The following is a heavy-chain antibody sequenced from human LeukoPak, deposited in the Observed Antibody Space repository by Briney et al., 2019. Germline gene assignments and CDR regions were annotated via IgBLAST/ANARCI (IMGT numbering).Heavy chain of an antibody. CDR2: ISSSGSTI. Sequence: GGSLRLSCAASGFTFSDYYMSWNRQAPGQGLEWVSYISSSGSTIYYADSVKGRFTISSDNAKNSLYLQMNTLRAADTAVYYCTRLGGDIVVVPDDWYFDLWGRGTLVSVSS. D-gene: IGHD2-15*01. V-gene: IGHV3-11*01. CDR1: GFTFSDYY. CDR3: TRLGGDIVVVPDDWYFDL. J-gene: IGHJ2*01.